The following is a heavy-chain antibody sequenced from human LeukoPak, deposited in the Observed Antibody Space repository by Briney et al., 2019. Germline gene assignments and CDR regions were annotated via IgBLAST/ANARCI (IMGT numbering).Heavy chain of an antibody. CDR1: GYTFASYY. J-gene: IGHJ6*02. D-gene: IGHD3-10*01. CDR2: INPSGGST. Sequence: ASVKVSCKASGYTFASYYMHWVRQAPGQGLEWMGIINPSGGSTSYAQKFQGRVTMTRDTPTSTVYMELSSLRSEDTAVYYCARERTMVRGVIINPYYYYYGMDVWGQGTTVTVSS. CDR3: ARERTMVRGVIINPYYYYYGMDV. V-gene: IGHV1-46*01.